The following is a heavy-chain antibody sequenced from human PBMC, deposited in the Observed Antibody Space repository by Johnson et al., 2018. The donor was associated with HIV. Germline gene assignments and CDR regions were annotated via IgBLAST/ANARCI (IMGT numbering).Heavy chain of an antibody. V-gene: IGHV3-30*02. CDR3: AKDVNSLVWAFDI. CDR1: GFTFSSYD. Sequence: QVQLVESGGGVVQPGGSLRLSCAASGFTFSSYDMHWVRQVPGKGLEWVAFIRFDGSNKYYADSVKGRFTISRDDSKNPLFLQMNSLRPEDTAVYYRAKDVNSLVWAFDIWGQGTMVTVSS. CDR2: IRFDGSNK. J-gene: IGHJ3*02. D-gene: IGHD2/OR15-2a*01.